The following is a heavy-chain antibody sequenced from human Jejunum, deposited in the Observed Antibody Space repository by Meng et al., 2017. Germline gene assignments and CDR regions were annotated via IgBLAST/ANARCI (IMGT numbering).Heavy chain of an antibody. Sequence: VELMQAVAEIREPRAAVNVSCKASGYSYTGYFMHWVRRAPGQGFEWLCRINPNSGATDYAQNFHGRVTLTRDTSITTAFMELSSLTSDDTAVYYCATNTYDSTNYWAYWGQGTLVTVSS. D-gene: IGHD2-8*01. V-gene: IGHV1-2*06. CDR2: INPNSGAT. CDR1: GYSYTGYF. J-gene: IGHJ1*01. CDR3: ATNTYDSTNYWAY.